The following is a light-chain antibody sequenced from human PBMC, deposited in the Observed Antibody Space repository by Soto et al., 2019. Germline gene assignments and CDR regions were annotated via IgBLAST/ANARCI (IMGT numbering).Light chain of an antibody. Sequence: QSALTQPRSVSGSPGQSVTISCTGTSSDVGGYNYVSWYQQHPGKAPKLMIYDVSKRPSGVPDRFSGSKSGNTASLAISGLQAEYGADYYCCSYAGSYTPDVFGTATKLTVL. V-gene: IGLV2-11*01. J-gene: IGLJ1*01. CDR1: SSDVGGYNY. CDR3: CSYAGSYTPDV. CDR2: DVS.